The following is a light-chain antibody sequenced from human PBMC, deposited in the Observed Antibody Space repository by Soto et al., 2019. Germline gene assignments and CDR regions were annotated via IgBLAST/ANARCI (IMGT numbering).Light chain of an antibody. Sequence: QSVLTQPASVSGSPGQSITISCTGTSSDVGGYNYVSWYQQHPGKAPKLLIFDVTNRPSRVSNRFSGSKSGNTASLTISGLQAEDEADYYCSSYATSGTVVFGGGTKVTVL. V-gene: IGLV2-14*03. CDR2: DVT. J-gene: IGLJ2*01. CDR1: SSDVGGYNY. CDR3: SSYATSGTVV.